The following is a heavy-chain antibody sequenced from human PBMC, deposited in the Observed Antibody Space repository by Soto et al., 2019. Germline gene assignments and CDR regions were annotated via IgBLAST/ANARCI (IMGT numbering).Heavy chain of an antibody. J-gene: IGHJ3*02. D-gene: IGHD5-18*01. CDR1: GGSISSGGYY. V-gene: IGHV4-31*03. CDR3: ARCGYSYGDDAFDI. Sequence: QVQLQESGPGLVKPSQTLSLTCTVSGGSISSGGYYWSWIRQHPGKGLEWIGYIYYSGSTYYNPSLKSRVTISVATSKNQFSLKLGSLTAADTAGYYCARCGYSYGDDAFDIWGQGTMVTVSS. CDR2: IYYSGST.